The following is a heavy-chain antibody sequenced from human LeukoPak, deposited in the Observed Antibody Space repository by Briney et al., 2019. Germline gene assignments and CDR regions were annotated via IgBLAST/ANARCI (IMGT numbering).Heavy chain of an antibody. CDR2: INHSGST. CDR1: GGSFSDYY. Sequence: SETLSLTCAVYGGSFSDYYWSWIRQTPGEGLQWIGGINHSGSTNYNPSLKSRVTISVDTSKNQFSLKLSSVTAADTAVYHCARGQRRFSAAGHFDYWGQGTLVTVSS. CDR3: ARGQRRFSAAGHFDY. J-gene: IGHJ4*02. V-gene: IGHV4-34*01. D-gene: IGHD6-13*01.